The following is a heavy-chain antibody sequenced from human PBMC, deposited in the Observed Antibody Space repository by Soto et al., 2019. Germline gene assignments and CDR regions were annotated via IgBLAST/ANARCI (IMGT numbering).Heavy chain of an antibody. V-gene: IGHV1-8*01. CDR3: AREGSSITIFGVLITGYMDV. J-gene: IGHJ6*03. CDR2: MNPNSGNT. D-gene: IGHD3-3*01. CDR1: GYTFTSYD. Sequence: ASVKVSCKASGYTFTSYDINWVRQATGQGLEWMGWMNPNSGNTGYAQKFQGRVTMTRDTSISTAYMELSRLRSDDTAVYYCAREGSSITIFGVLITGYMDVWGKGTTVTVSS.